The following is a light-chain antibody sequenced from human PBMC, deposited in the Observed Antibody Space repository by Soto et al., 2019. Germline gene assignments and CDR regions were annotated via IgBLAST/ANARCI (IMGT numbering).Light chain of an antibody. Sequence: QSALTQPASVSGSPGQSITISCTGTSSDVGGYNYVSWYQQHPGKAPKLIIYEVSNRPSGVSNRFSGYKSGNTASLTISGLQAEDEADYYCNSYTSSSSSYVVGTGTKLTVL. CDR1: SSDVGGYNY. CDR2: EVS. J-gene: IGLJ1*01. V-gene: IGLV2-14*01. CDR3: NSYTSSSSSYV.